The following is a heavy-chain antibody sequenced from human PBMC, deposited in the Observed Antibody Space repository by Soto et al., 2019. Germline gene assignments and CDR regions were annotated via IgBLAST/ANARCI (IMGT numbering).Heavy chain of an antibody. CDR1: GAALNSGNYY. V-gene: IGHV4-31*03. J-gene: IGHJ5*02. D-gene: IGHD2-21*01. CDR2: IYVTGAV. Sequence: TLXLTCRVSGAALNSGNYYWSWIRHVPGKGLEWIGHIYVTGAVDYNPSLRDRITISQDTSERQFSLNLRLVTAADTAVYYCARLRIATNNYKWFDPWGQGTLVTVSS. CDR3: ARLRIATNNYKWFDP.